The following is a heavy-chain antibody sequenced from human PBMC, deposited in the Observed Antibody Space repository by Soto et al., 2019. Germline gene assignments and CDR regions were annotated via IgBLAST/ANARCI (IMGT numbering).Heavy chain of an antibody. CDR2: MNPNSGNT. D-gene: IGHD1-1*01. J-gene: IGHJ4*02. V-gene: IGHV1-8*01. CDR3: ARDKVVGATGN. Sequence: QVQLVQSGAEVKKPGASVKVSCKASGYTFTSYDISWVRQATGQGLEWMGWMNPNSGNTVYAQKFQGRVTMTRNTSISPAYMELSSLRFEDPAVYYCARDKVVGATGNWGQGTLVTVSS. CDR1: GYTFTSYD.